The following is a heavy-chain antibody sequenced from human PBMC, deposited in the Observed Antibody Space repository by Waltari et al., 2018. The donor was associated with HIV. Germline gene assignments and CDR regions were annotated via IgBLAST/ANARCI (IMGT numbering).Heavy chain of an antibody. V-gene: IGHV3-33*01. J-gene: IGHJ6*02. Sequence: QVQLVEAGGGVVQPGWSLRLPCAPYGLTFSNLGMHRARQAPGKGLEWMAIIWYDGSNKYYGASVKGRFTISRDNSRNTLYLQMNSLRAEDTAVYYCARGIPQSYWGHYYYGMDVWGQGTTVTVSS. D-gene: IGHD7-27*01. CDR2: IWYDGSNK. CDR1: GLTFSNLG. CDR3: ARGIPQSYWGHYYYGMDV.